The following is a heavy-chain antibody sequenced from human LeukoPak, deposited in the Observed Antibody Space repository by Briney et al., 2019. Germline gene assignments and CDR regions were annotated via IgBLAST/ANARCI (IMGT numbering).Heavy chain of an antibody. J-gene: IGHJ6*03. D-gene: IGHD3-10*01. Sequence: GGSLRLSCAASGFTFSRYWMSWVRQAPGKGLEWVANINQDGSEKYYVDSVKGRFTISSDNAKNSLYLEMNSLRAEDTAVYYCARDRALVSMVRGVMGYFYYYMDVWGKGTTVTISS. CDR2: INQDGSEK. V-gene: IGHV3-7*01. CDR3: ARDRALVSMVRGVMGYFYYYMDV. CDR1: GFTFSRYW.